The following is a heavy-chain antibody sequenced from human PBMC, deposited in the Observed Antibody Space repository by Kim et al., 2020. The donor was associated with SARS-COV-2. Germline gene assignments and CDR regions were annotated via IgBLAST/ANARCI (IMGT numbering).Heavy chain of an antibody. J-gene: IGHJ4*02. CDR3: ARARSITIFGVVIID. D-gene: IGHD3-3*01. Sequence: PSRKSRVTISVDTSKNQFSLKLSSVTAADTAVYYCARARSITIFGVVIIDWGQGTLVTVSS. V-gene: IGHV4-39*07.